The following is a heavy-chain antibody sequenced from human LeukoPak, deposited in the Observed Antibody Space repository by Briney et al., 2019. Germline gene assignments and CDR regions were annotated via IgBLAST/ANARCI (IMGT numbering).Heavy chain of an antibody. V-gene: IGHV3-49*03. J-gene: IGHJ3*02. CDR3: TPYYDSSGYHDAFDI. Sequence: GGSLRLSCTASGFTFGDYAVSWFRQAPGKGLEWVGFIRSKAYGGTTEYAASVKGRFTISRDDSKSIAYLQMNSLKTEDTAVYYCTPYYDSSGYHDAFDIWGQGTMVTVSS. D-gene: IGHD3-22*01. CDR2: IRSKAYGGTT. CDR1: GFTFGDYA.